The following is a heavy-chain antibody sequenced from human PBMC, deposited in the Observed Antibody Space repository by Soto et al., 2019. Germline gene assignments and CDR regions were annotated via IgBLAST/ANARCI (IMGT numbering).Heavy chain of an antibody. J-gene: IGHJ5*02. D-gene: IGHD2-15*01. CDR3: ARQTLVVAATAYNWFDP. CDR2: INPNSGGT. Sequence: GASVKVSCKASGYTFTGYYMHWVRQAPGQGLEWMGWINPNSGGTNYVQKLQGRVTMTRGTSISTAYMELSRLRSDDTAVYYCARQTLVVAATAYNWFDPWGQGTLVTVSS. CDR1: GYTFTGYY. V-gene: IGHV1-2*02.